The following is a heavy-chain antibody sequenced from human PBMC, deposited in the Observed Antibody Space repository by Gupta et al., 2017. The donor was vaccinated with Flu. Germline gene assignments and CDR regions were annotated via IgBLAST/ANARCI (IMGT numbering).Heavy chain of an antibody. CDR3: AREGLRMAEGRRTDAFET. Sequence: QVELVESGGGVVQPGRSLRLCCAASGFNFRDYAMHWGRQAPGKGLEWVAVIWYDGSNDKYKDSVKSRFTITRDNSKNILYLQMNNVRAEETAVYDCAREGLRMAEGRRTDAFETGGQGTMVTVS. D-gene: IGHD3-16*01. V-gene: IGHV3-33*01. CDR2: IWYDGSND. CDR1: GFNFRDYA. J-gene: IGHJ3*02.